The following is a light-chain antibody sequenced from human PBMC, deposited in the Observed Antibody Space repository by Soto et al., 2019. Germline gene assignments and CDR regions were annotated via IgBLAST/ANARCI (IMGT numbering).Light chain of an antibody. V-gene: IGLV4-60*03. Sequence: QPVLTQSSSASASLGSSVTLTCTLSSGHSTYNIAWHQQQPGKAPRYLMNLEGGGSYNTGSGVPDRFSGSSSGADRDLTISNLQSEDEADYYCETWDTNTRVYGGGTKVTVL. J-gene: IGLJ2*01. CDR2: LEGGGSY. CDR3: ETWDTNTRV. CDR1: SGHSTYN.